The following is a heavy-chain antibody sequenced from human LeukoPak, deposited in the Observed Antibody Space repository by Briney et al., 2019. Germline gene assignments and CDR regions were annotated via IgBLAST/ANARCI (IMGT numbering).Heavy chain of an antibody. Sequence: PGGSLRLSCAASGFTFSNYYFSWLRQAPGKGLEWVSTLSASGGDTHYADSVKGRFTVSRDDSRKTFYLQMNSLRAEDTAVYYCARGALIRRINYFDYWGQGTLLTVSS. CDR2: LSASGGDT. CDR3: ARGALIRRINYFDY. V-gene: IGHV3-23*01. CDR1: GFTFSNYY. J-gene: IGHJ4*02. D-gene: IGHD2-15*01.